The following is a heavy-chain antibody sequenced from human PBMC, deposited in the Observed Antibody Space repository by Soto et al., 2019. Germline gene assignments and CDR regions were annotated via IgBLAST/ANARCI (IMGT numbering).Heavy chain of an antibody. Sequence: EVQLSESGGGLVQPGGSLRLSCAASGFTFSNFAMSWVRQAPGKGLEWVSGIIGSGGTTYYADSVKGRFTISRDKSKAALYLQMNSLRAEDTAIYYCGRDGGYSFGPGNYYGMDVWGQGTTVTVSS. CDR2: IIGSGGTT. CDR1: GFTFSNFA. J-gene: IGHJ6*02. CDR3: GRDGGYSFGPGNYYGMDV. V-gene: IGHV3-23*01. D-gene: IGHD5-18*01.